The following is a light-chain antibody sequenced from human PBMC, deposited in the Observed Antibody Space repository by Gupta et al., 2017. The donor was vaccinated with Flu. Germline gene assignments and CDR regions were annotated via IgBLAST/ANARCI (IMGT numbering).Light chain of an antibody. CDR2: DVN. CDR3: SSYAGNNNRVV. V-gene: IGLV2-8*01. Sequence: QSALTQPPSASGSPGQSVTISCLGTSSDIGEYTYVSWYQHHPGKAPKLMIFDVNKRPSGVPDRFSGSKSGTTASLIVSGLQGEDEAIYYCSSYAGNNNRVVFGGGTKLTVL. J-gene: IGLJ2*01. CDR1: SSDIGEYTY.